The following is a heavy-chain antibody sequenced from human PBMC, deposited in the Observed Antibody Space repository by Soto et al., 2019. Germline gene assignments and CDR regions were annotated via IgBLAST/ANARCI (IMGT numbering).Heavy chain of an antibody. D-gene: IGHD3-10*01. CDR2: INHSGST. CDR3: ARGLVTINHRHPSPASN. Sequence: QVQLQQWGAGLLKPSETLSLTCAVYGGSFSGYYWSWIRQPPGKGLEWIGEINHSGSTNYNPSLKRRVTISVDTSKNQFSLKLSSVTAADTAVYYCARGLVTINHRHPSPASNWGQGTLVTVSS. J-gene: IGHJ4*02. CDR1: GGSFSGYY. V-gene: IGHV4-34*01.